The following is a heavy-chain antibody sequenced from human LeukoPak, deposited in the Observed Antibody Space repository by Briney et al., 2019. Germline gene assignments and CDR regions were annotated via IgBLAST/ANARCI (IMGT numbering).Heavy chain of an antibody. CDR3: ARGSLLYYGSGSYLD. J-gene: IGHJ4*02. V-gene: IGHV3-30*04. D-gene: IGHD3-10*01. CDR2: ISYDGSNK. CDR1: GFTFSSYA. Sequence: PGRSLRLSCAASGFTFSSYAMHWVRQAPGKGLEWVAVISYDGSNKYYADSVKGRFTISRGNSKNTLYLQMNSLRAEDTAVYYCARGSLLYYGSGSYLDWGQGTLVTVSS.